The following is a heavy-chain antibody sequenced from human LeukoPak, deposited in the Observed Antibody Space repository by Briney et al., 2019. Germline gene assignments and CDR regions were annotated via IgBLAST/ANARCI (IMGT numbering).Heavy chain of an antibody. CDR1: GGSISSSSYY. CDR2: INHSGST. J-gene: IGHJ4*02. V-gene: IGHV4-39*07. Sequence: SETLSLTCTVSGGSISSSSYYWGWIRQPPGKGLEWIGEINHSGSTNYNPSLKSRVTISVDTSKNQFSLKLSSVTAADTAVYYCARGLLGVSNYWGQGTLVTVSS. CDR3: ARGLLGVSNY. D-gene: IGHD3-16*01.